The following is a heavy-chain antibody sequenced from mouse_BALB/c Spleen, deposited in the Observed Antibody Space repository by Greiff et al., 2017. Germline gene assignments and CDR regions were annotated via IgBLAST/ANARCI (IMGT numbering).Heavy chain of an antibody. CDR3: ATTYDYDEFAY. V-gene: IGHV3-6*02. CDR1: GYSITSGYY. J-gene: IGHJ3*01. Sequence: EVKLMESGPGLVKPSQSLSLTCSVTGYSITSGYYWNWIRQFPGNKLEWMGYISYDGSNNYNPSLKNRISITRDTSKNQFFLKLNSVTTEDTATYYCATTYDYDEFAYWGQGTLVTVSA. CDR2: ISYDGSN. D-gene: IGHD2-4*01.